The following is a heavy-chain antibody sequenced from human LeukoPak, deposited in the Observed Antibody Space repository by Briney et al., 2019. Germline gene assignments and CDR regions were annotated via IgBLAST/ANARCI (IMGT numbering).Heavy chain of an antibody. V-gene: IGHV3-30*14. Sequence: PGRSLRLSCAASGFTFSSYAMHWVRQAPGKGLEWVAVISYDGSNKYYADSVKGRFTISRDNSKNTLYLQMNSLRAEDTAVYYCARDSYYYDSSGSPNPEYFQHWGQGTLVTVSS. CDR2: ISYDGSNK. CDR3: ARDSYYYDSSGSPNPEYFQH. D-gene: IGHD3-22*01. CDR1: GFTFSSYA. J-gene: IGHJ1*01.